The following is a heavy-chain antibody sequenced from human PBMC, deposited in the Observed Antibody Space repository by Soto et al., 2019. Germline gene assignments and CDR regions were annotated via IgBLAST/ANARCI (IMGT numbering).Heavy chain of an antibody. CDR1: GYTFTDYF. J-gene: IGHJ4*02. V-gene: IGHV1-2*02. Sequence: VAMVPSGAEVKTPGASVTVSCKASGYTFTDYFIHWVRQAPGQGLEWMGWINPNSGGTSSAQKFQGRVTMTRDTSITTVYMDLSRLRSDDTATYYCARDTKIPANAIHDGRWGQGTLVTVSS. CDR2: INPNSGGT. D-gene: IGHD2-2*01. CDR3: ARDTKIPANAIHDGR.